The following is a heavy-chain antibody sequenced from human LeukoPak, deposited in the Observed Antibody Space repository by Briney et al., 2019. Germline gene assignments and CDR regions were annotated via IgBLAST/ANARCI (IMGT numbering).Heavy chain of an antibody. D-gene: IGHD3-10*01. CDR3: ARPRGSGSYTPFDY. J-gene: IGHJ4*02. CDR2: IYYSGST. CDR1: GGSISSYY. V-gene: IGHV4-59*08. Sequence: SETLSLTCTVSGGSISSYYWSWIRQPPGKGLEWMGYIYYSGSTNYNPSLKSRVTISVDTSNNQFSLKLSSVTAADTAVYYCARPRGSGSYTPFDYWGQGTLVTVSS.